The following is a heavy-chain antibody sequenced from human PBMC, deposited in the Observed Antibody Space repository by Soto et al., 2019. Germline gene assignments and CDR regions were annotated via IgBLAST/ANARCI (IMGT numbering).Heavy chain of an antibody. CDR3: ARDVDERFTGYYIPFDY. J-gene: IGHJ4*02. D-gene: IGHD3-9*01. V-gene: IGHV1-18*01. CDR1: DYTFASYG. Sequence: SVKVSCGASDYTFASYGVSWLREAPVQGLEWMGWISAYTGNTTYSQEFQGRLTLTTDTSTSTAYMELRRLTSDDTALYYCARDVDERFTGYYIPFDYWGQGTQVTVSS. CDR2: ISAYTGNT.